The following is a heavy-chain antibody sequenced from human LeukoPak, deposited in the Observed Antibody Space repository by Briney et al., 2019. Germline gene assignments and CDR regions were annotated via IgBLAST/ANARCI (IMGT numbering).Heavy chain of an antibody. CDR1: GGSISSGGYY. J-gene: IGHJ4*02. CDR3: ARVGADSSGYYYIFDY. CDR2: IYHSGST. V-gene: IGHV4-30-2*01. D-gene: IGHD3-22*01. Sequence: SETLSLTCTVSGGSISSGGYYWSWIRQPPGKGLEWIGYIYHSGSTYYNPSLKSRVTISVDTSKNQFSLKLSSVTAADTAVYYCARVGADSSGYYYIFDYWGQGTLVTVSS.